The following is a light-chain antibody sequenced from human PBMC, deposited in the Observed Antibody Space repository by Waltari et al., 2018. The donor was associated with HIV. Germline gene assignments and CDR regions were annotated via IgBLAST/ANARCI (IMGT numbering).Light chain of an antibody. V-gene: IGKV3-20*01. J-gene: IGKJ4*01. CDR3: HQYGGSPLT. Sequence: EIVLTQSPFTLSLSPGERATLSCRASQSVSSNYFAWYQQRPGQAPRLLIYGASFRATGIPDRFSGSGSGTDFTLTITRLEPEDFAVYYCHQYGGSPLTFGGGTKVEIK. CDR2: GAS. CDR1: QSVSSNY.